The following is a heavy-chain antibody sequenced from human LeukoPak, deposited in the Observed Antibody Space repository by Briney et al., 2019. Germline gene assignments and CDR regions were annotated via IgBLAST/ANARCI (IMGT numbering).Heavy chain of an antibody. CDR2: IYYSGNT. CDR3: ARHGSRGNSGIFDY. CDR1: GGSISSYY. J-gene: IGHJ4*02. Sequence: PSETLSLTCTVSGGSISSYYWSWIRQPPGEGLEWIGYIYYSGNTNYNPSLKSRVTISVDTSKNQFSLKLSSVTAADTALYYCARHGSRGNSGIFDYWGQGTLVTVFS. V-gene: IGHV4-59*01. D-gene: IGHD4-23*01.